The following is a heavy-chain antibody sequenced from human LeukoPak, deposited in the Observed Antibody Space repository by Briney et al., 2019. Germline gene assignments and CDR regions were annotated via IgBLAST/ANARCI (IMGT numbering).Heavy chain of an antibody. CDR3: ARGGNSRVFDY. Sequence: SVKVSCKASGGTFSSYAISWVRQAPGQGLEWMGRIIPIFGIANYAQKFQGRVTITADKSTSTAYMELSSLRSEDTAVYYCARGGNSRVFDYWGQGTLVTVSS. D-gene: IGHD4-23*01. CDR1: GGTFSSYA. V-gene: IGHV1-69*04. CDR2: IIPIFGIA. J-gene: IGHJ4*02.